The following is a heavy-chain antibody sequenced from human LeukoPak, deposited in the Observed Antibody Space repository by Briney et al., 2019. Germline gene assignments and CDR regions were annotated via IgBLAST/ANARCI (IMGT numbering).Heavy chain of an antibody. Sequence: PSETLSLTCTVSGGSISSYYWSWIRQPAGKGLEWIGRIYTSGSTNYNPSLKSRVTMSVDTSKNQFSLKLSSVTAADTAVYYCARDPRLTGARPFDYWGQGTLVTVSS. CDR2: IYTSGST. J-gene: IGHJ4*02. D-gene: IGHD7-27*01. CDR1: GGSISSYY. CDR3: ARDPRLTGARPFDY. V-gene: IGHV4-4*07.